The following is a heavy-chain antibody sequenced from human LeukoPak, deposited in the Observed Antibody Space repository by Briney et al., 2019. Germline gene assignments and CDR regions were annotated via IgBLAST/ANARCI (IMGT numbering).Heavy chain of an antibody. CDR2: IAYDGNRA. CDR3: TRYSNKCFEY. J-gene: IGHJ4*02. V-gene: IGHV3-33*01. Sequence: GGSLRLSCAGSGFTFGGYGMHWFRQTPGKGLEWVAVIAYDGNRAFYADSVKGRFTISRDNSKNTMSVQMDDLRAEDTAVYYCTRYSNKCFEYWGQGTLATVS. D-gene: IGHD6-13*01. CDR1: GFTFGGYG.